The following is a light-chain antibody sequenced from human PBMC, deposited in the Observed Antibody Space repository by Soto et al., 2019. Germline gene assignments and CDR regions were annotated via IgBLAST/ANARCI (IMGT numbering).Light chain of an antibody. CDR3: SSQAGIINVL. CDR1: SSDVGAYNY. CDR2: EVT. J-gene: IGLJ3*02. V-gene: IGLV2-8*01. Sequence: QSALTQPPSASGSPGQSVTISCTGTSSDVGAYNYVSWYQQHPGKAPKLMIYEVTKRPSGVPDRFSGSKSGNTASLTVSGLLAEYEADYYCSSQAGIINVLFGVGTQLTVL.